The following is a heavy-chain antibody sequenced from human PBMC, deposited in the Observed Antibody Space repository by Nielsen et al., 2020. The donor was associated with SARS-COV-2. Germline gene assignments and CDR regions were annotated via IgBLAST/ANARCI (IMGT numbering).Heavy chain of an antibody. CDR2: ISYDGSNK. D-gene: IGHD6-13*01. J-gene: IGHJ6*02. V-gene: IGHV3-30-3*02. CDR3: AKDIRRGDMKGSSSQPYYYYYYGMDV. Sequence: WIRQPPGKGLEWVAVISYDGSNKYYADSVKGRFTISRDNAKNSLYLQMNSLRAEDTALYYCAKDIRRGDMKGSSSQPYYYYYYGMDVWGQGTTVTVSS.